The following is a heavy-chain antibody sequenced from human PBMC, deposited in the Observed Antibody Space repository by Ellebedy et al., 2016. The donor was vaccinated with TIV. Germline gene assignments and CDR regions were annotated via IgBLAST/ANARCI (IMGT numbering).Heavy chain of an antibody. J-gene: IGHJ3*02. Sequence: GESLKISCAASGFTFSSYGMHWVRQAPGKGLEWVAVIWYDGSNKYYADSVKGRFTISRDNSKNTLYLQMHSLRAEDTAVYYCARDMFRGGYISGWPSRGDAFDIWGQGTMVTVSS. CDR3: ARDMFRGGYISGWPSRGDAFDI. CDR2: IWYDGSNK. V-gene: IGHV3-33*08. D-gene: IGHD6-19*01. CDR1: GFTFSSYG.